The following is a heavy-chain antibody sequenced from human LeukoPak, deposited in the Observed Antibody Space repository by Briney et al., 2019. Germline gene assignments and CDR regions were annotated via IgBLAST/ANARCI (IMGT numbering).Heavy chain of an antibody. CDR3: ARDRHWNQGNFDY. D-gene: IGHD1-1*01. CDR2: INPNSGDT. CDR1: GYTITGYY. Sequence: ASVKVSCKASGYTITGYYIHWVRQAPGQGLEWMGWINPNSGDTNYAQKFQGRVTMTRDTPINTAFMELSRLRSDDTAVYYCARDRHWNQGNFDYWGQGTLVTVSS. V-gene: IGHV1-2*02. J-gene: IGHJ4*02.